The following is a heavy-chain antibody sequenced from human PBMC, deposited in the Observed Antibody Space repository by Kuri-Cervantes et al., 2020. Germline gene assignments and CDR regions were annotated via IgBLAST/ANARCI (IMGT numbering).Heavy chain of an antibody. CDR2: INAGNGNT. CDR3: ATISNLNYPLPFDY. Sequence: ASVKVSCKASGYTFTSYAMHWVRQAPGQRLEWMGWINAGNGNTKYSQKFQGRVTITRDTSTSTVYMELSSLRSEDTAVYYCATISNLNYPLPFDYWGQGTLVTVSS. D-gene: IGHD1-7*01. V-gene: IGHV1-3*01. CDR1: GYTFTSYA. J-gene: IGHJ4*02.